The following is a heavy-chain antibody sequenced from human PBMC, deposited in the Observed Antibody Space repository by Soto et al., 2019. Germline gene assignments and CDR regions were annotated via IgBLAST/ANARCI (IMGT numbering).Heavy chain of an antibody. D-gene: IGHD2-2*01. CDR3: ARDRGVVQAADPPPFDP. CDR2: ISAYNGNT. V-gene: IGHV1-18*01. Sequence: QVQLVQSGAEVKKPGASVKVSCKASGYTFTSYGISWVRQAPGQGLEWMGWISAYNGNTNYAQKLQGRVTMTTDTSTSTAYMELRSPISDDTAVYYCARDRGVVQAADPPPFDPWGQGTLVTVSS. CDR1: GYTFTSYG. J-gene: IGHJ5*02.